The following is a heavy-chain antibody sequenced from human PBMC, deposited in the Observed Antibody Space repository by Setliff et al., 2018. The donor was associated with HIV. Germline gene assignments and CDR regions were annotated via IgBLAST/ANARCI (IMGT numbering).Heavy chain of an antibody. CDR2: INHSGST. CDR3: ARAYYSYYTDV. Sequence: PSETLSLTCAVYGGSLSGHYWSWIRQPPGKGLEWIGEINHSGSTNYNPSLKSRVTISVDTSKNQFSPKLSSVTAADTAVYYCARAYYSYYTDVWGKGTTVTVSS. J-gene: IGHJ6*03. CDR1: GGSLSGHY. V-gene: IGHV4-34*01.